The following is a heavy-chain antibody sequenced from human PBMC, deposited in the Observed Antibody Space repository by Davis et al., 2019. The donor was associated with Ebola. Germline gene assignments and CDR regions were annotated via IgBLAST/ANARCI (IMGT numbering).Heavy chain of an antibody. CDR1: GYTFTSDG. J-gene: IGHJ4*02. Sequence: ASVQVSCKASGYTFTSDGPSWVRQAPGQVLEWMGWINPDNGNRNYAQKLQGRVTMTTDTSTSTAYMELRSLTSDDTAFYYCARGLAVGPFDYWGQGTLVTVSS. CDR2: INPDNGNR. V-gene: IGHV1-18*01. CDR3: ARGLAVGPFDY.